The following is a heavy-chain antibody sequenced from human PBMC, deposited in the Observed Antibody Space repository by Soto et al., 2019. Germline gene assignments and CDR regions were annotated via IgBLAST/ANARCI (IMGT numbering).Heavy chain of an antibody. CDR2: ISRSSDTI. V-gene: IGHV3-48*01. J-gene: IGHJ4*02. Sequence: EMQLVESGKTLVQPGGSLRLSCAASGFTFSDYNMNWVRQAPGKGLEWVSSISRSSDTIYYADSVKGRFTISRDNAKNSLYLRMHSLRGEDTAVYYCARASGYSGDAAYLRDLDYWGQGTLVTVSS. CDR3: ARASGYSGDAAYLRDLDY. CDR1: GFTFSDYN. D-gene: IGHD5-12*01.